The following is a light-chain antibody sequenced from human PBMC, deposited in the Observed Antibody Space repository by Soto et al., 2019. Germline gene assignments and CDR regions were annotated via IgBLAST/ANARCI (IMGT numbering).Light chain of an antibody. J-gene: IGLJ1*01. CDR2: DVS. CDR1: SSDVGDYNY. Sequence: QSALTQPASVSGSPGQSITISCTGTSSDVGDYNYVSWYQQHPGKAPKLMIFDVSNRPSGVSNRFSGSKSGNTASLTISGXXXXXEXXYXCSXYTSSSTRVFGTGTKLTVL. CDR3: SXYTSSSTRV. V-gene: IGLV2-14*01.